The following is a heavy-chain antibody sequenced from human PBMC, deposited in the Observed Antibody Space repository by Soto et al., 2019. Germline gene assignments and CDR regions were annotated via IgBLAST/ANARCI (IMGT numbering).Heavy chain of an antibody. Sequence: GASVKVSRKASGYTFTRYGISWVRQAPGQGLEWMGWISGYNGDANYAQRFQGRVSMTIDTSTTTAYMELRTLTPDDTAVYYCAKNGQPPYYYYGLDVWGQGTTVTVSS. V-gene: IGHV1-18*01. CDR2: ISGYNGDA. CDR1: GYTFTRYG. J-gene: IGHJ6*02. D-gene: IGHD2-8*01. CDR3: AKNGQPPYYYYGLDV.